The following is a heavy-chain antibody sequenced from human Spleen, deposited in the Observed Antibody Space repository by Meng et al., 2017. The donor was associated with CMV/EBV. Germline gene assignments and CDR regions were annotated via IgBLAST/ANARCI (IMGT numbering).Heavy chain of an antibody. CDR1: GFSFSHYG. CDR3: ARDVVVLLRVYGMDV. Sequence: GESLKISCAASGFSFSHYGMNWVRQAPGKGLEWVAFIRYDGSKKYCTDSVKGRFTISRDNSKNTLYLQMNSLRTEDTAVYYCARDVVVLLRVYGMDVWGQGTTVTVSS. J-gene: IGHJ6*02. D-gene: IGHD2-21*01. V-gene: IGHV3-30*02. CDR2: IRYDGSKK.